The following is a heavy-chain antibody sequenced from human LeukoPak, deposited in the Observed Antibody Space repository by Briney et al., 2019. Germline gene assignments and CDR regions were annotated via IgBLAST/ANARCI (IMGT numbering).Heavy chain of an antibody. V-gene: IGHV3-30*02. Sequence: GGSLRLSCAASGFTFSSYGMHWVRQAPGKGLEWVAFIRYDGGKKYYADSVKGRFTISRDNSKNTLYLQMNSLRAEDTAVYYCARDFSSGSYYGDYYFDYWGQGTLVTVSS. CDR2: IRYDGGKK. CDR1: GFTFSSYG. CDR3: ARDFSSGSYYGDYYFDY. J-gene: IGHJ4*02. D-gene: IGHD1-26*01.